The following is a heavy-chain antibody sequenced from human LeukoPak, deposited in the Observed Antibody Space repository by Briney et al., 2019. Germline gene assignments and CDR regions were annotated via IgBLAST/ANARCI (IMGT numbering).Heavy chain of an antibody. CDR3: ARRRDYYDSSGYFYFDY. D-gene: IGHD3-22*01. CDR1: GGSISSYY. V-gene: IGHV4-59*12. J-gene: IGHJ4*02. Sequence: PSETLSLTCTVSGGSISSYYWSWIRQPPGKGLEWIGYIYYSGTTNYNPSLKSRVTISVDTSKNQFSLKLSSVTAADTAVYYCARRRDYYDSSGYFYFDYRGQGTLVTVSS. CDR2: IYYSGTT.